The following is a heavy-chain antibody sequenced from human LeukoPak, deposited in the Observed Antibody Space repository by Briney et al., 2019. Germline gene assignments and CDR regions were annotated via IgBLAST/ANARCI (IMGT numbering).Heavy chain of an antibody. D-gene: IGHD1-1*01. CDR3: ASGKAGTASWFDY. J-gene: IGHJ4*02. Sequence: GGSLRLSCAASGFTFSSYAMHWVRQAPGKGLVWVAVISYDRSNKYYADSVQGRFTISRDNSKNTLYLQMNSLRAEDTAVYYCASGKAGTASWFDYWGQGTLVTVSS. V-gene: IGHV3-30-3*01. CDR2: ISYDRSNK. CDR1: GFTFSSYA.